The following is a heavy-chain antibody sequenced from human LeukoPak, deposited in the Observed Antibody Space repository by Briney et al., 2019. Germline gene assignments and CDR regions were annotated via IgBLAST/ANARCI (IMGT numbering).Heavy chain of an antibody. Sequence: ASVKVSCKASGGTFSSYAISWVRQAPGQGLEWMGGIIPIFGTANYAQKFQGRVTITADGSTSTAYMELSSLRSEDTAVYYCASQYYGTGAFDIWGQGTMVTVSS. J-gene: IGHJ3*02. CDR2: IIPIFGTA. D-gene: IGHD3-10*01. CDR3: ASQYYGTGAFDI. CDR1: GGTFSSYA. V-gene: IGHV1-69*13.